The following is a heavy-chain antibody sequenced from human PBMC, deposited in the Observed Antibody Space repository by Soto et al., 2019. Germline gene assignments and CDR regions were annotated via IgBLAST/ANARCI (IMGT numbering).Heavy chain of an antibody. Sequence: PSETLSLTCTVSGCSISSSSYYWGWIRQPPGKGLEWIGSIYYSGSTYYNPSLKSRVTISVDTSKNQFSLKLSSVTAADTAVYYCATYRFNPYYFDYWGQGTLVTVSS. V-gene: IGHV4-39*01. CDR3: ATYRFNPYYFDY. CDR1: GCSISSSSYY. CDR2: IYYSGST. J-gene: IGHJ4*02. D-gene: IGHD3-16*02.